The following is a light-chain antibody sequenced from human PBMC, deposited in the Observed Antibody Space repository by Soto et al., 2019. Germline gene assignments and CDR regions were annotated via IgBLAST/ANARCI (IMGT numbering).Light chain of an antibody. CDR2: EVS. V-gene: IGLV2-18*01. CDR1: SSDLGNHNF. Sequence: QSALTQPPSASGSPGQSVSISCTGSSSDLGNHNFVSWYQQYPGKAPKLMIFEVSKRPSGVPDRFSGSKSGNTASLTMSGLQAADEADYYCSLYTSENAYVFGTGSKLTVL. CDR3: SLYTSENAYV. J-gene: IGLJ1*01.